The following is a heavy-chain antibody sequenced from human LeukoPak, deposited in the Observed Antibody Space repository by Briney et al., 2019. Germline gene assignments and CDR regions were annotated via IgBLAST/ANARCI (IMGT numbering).Heavy chain of an antibody. D-gene: IGHD6-13*01. Sequence: GGSLRLSCAASGFTFSSYAMSWVRQAPGKGLEWVSAISGSGGSTYYADSVKGRFTISRDNSKNTLYLQMSSLRAEDTAVYYCARGGQQLVLGSTTDYWGQGTLVTVSS. CDR3: ARGGQQLVLGSTTDY. J-gene: IGHJ4*02. CDR1: GFTFSSYA. V-gene: IGHV3-23*01. CDR2: ISGSGGST.